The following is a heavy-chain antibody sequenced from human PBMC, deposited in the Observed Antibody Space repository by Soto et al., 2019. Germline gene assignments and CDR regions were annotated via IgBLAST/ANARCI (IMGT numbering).Heavy chain of an antibody. CDR1: GGSISSGGYY. CDR2: IYYSGST. Sequence: PSETLSLTCTVSGGSISSGGYYWSWIRQHPGKGLEWIGYIYYSGSTYYSPSLKSRVTISVDTSKNQFSLKLSSVTAADTAVYYCASPSGITGSSRGAFDIWGQGTMVTVSS. D-gene: IGHD1-20*01. CDR3: ASPSGITGSSRGAFDI. V-gene: IGHV4-31*03. J-gene: IGHJ3*02.